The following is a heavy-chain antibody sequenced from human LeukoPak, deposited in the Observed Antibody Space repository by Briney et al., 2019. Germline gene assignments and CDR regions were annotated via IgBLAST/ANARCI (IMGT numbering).Heavy chain of an antibody. CDR1: GFTVSSNY. D-gene: IGHD5-12*01. CDR2: ISSSSSYI. Sequence: GGSLRLSCAASGFTVSSNYMSWVRQAPGKGLEWVSSISSSSSYIYYADSVKGRFTISRDNAKNSLYLQMNSLRAEDTAVYYCARDSLSRNRGYVFDYWGQGTLVTVSS. V-gene: IGHV3-21*01. CDR3: ARDSLSRNRGYVFDY. J-gene: IGHJ4*02.